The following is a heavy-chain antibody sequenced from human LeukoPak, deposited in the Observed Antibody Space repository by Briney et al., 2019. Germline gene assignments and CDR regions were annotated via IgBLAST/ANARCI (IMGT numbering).Heavy chain of an antibody. D-gene: IGHD1-14*01. J-gene: IGHJ4*02. CDR1: GFTFDEYG. V-gene: IGHV3-20*04. Sequence: GGSLRLSCAASGFTFDEYGMSWVRQAPGKGLEWVSGINWNGGSTGYADSVKGRFTISRDNAKNSLYLQMNSLRAEDTALYYCARDSGKGYFHISFNYWGQGTLVTVSS. CDR2: INWNGGST. CDR3: ARDSGKGYFHISFNY.